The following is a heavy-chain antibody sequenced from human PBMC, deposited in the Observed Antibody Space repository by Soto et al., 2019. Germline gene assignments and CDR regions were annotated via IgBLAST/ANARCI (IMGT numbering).Heavy chain of an antibody. Sequence: QVHLLLQSGAEVKKPGSSVKVACKASGGNPSNSAISWVRQAPGQGLERMGGIIPVFGIISHAQNFQGRVTITADESTSTAYMELSSLRSEDTAVSFCAGGRIVVAGSSAYYSMDVWGQGTTVTVSS. CDR3: AGGRIVVAGSSAYYSMDV. CDR2: IIPVFGII. D-gene: IGHD6-19*01. J-gene: IGHJ6*01. V-gene: IGHV1-69*01. CDR1: GGNPSNSA.